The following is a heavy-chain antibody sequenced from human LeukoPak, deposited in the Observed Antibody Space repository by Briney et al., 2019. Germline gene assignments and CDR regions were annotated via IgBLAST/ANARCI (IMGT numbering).Heavy chain of an antibody. J-gene: IGHJ6*02. Sequence: SETLSLTCTVSGGSISSYYWSWIRQPPGKGLEWIAYIYYSGSTNYNPSLKSRVTISVDTSKNQFSLKLSSVTAADTAVYYCAREERNGDYYYGMDVWGQRTTVTVSS. V-gene: IGHV4-59*01. CDR2: IYYSGST. D-gene: IGHD1-1*01. CDR3: AREERNGDYYYGMDV. CDR1: GGSISSYY.